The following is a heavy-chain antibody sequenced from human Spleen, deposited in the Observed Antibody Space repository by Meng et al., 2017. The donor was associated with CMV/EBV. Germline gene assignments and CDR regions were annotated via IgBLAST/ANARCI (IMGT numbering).Heavy chain of an antibody. Sequence: SCTDSGDRFTTYWIGWVRQMPGKGLEWMGIIWPTDSDTRYSPSFRGQVIISVDKSINTAYLEWSSLKASDTAMYYCAKQHGGSELDSWGQGTLVTVSS. D-gene: IGHD4-23*01. CDR3: AKQHGGSELDS. CDR1: GDRFTTYW. J-gene: IGHJ5*01. CDR2: IWPTDSDT. V-gene: IGHV5-51*01.